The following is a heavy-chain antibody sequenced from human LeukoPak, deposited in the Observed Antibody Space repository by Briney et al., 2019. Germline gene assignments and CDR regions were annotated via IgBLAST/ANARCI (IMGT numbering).Heavy chain of an antibody. Sequence: PGGSLRLSCAASGFTFSSYAMSWVRQAPGKGLEWVSTSSDSGGNTYYADSVKGRFTISRDNSKNTLYLQMNSPRAEDTAVYYCARGGYHASFDYWGQETLVTVSS. CDR2: SSDSGGNT. CDR1: GFTFSSYA. D-gene: IGHD1-26*01. CDR3: ARGGYHASFDY. J-gene: IGHJ4*02. V-gene: IGHV3-23*01.